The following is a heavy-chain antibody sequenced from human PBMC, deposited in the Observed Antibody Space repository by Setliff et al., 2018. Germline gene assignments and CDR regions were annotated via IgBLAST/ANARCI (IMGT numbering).Heavy chain of an antibody. CDR3: ARDVFDFRTGQADP. J-gene: IGHJ5*02. Sequence: ETLRLSCAASGFTFSSLWMSWVRQAPGKGLEWVANINQGGGAQFYVDSVKGRFTISRDNAKNSLYLQMSSLRAEDTAVYYCARDVFDFRTGQADPWGQGTLVTVSS. CDR2: INQGGGAQ. V-gene: IGHV3-7*01. D-gene: IGHD3-3*01. CDR1: GFTFSSLW.